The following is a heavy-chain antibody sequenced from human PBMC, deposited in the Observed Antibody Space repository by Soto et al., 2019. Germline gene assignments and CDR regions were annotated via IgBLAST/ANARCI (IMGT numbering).Heavy chain of an antibody. J-gene: IGHJ6*02. CDR1: GFTFSSYA. CDR3: AKDSWSGYGYGMDV. D-gene: IGHD3-3*01. V-gene: IGHV3-23*01. Sequence: GGSLRLSCAASGFTFSSYAMTWVRQAPGKGLEWVSGISGSGGSTNYADSVKGRFTISRDNSKNTLYLQMNSLRAEDTAVYYCAKDSWSGYGYGMDVWGRGTMVTVSS. CDR2: ISGSGGST.